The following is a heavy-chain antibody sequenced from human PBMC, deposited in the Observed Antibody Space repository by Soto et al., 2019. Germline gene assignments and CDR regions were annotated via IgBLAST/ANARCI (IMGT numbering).Heavy chain of an antibody. CDR3: ARGRRVRGTRSYNWFDP. Sequence: SETLSLTCAVYGESFIGYYWSWIRQPPGKGLEWIGEINHSGSTSYNPSLKSRVTISVDTSKNQFSLRLRSLTAADTAVYFCARGRRVRGTRSYNWFDPWGQGTLVTVSS. J-gene: IGHJ5*02. CDR2: INHSGST. D-gene: IGHD3-10*01. CDR1: GESFIGYY. V-gene: IGHV4-34*01.